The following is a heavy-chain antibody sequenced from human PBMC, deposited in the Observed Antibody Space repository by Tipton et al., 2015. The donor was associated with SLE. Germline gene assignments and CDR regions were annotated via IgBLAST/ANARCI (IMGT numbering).Heavy chain of an antibody. J-gene: IGHJ6*02. V-gene: IGHV3-48*03. CDR1: EFTFSSYE. D-gene: IGHD2-21*01. Sequence: SLRLSCIASEFTFSSYEFHWVRQAPGRGLEWVSYISTSGNTVYYADSVKGRFTISRDNARNSLYLQMDSLRAEDTAVYYCARDRNEYCGGDRSVYYYYGMDVWGQGTTVTVSS. CDR3: ARDRNEYCGGDRSVYYYYGMDV. CDR2: ISTSGNTV.